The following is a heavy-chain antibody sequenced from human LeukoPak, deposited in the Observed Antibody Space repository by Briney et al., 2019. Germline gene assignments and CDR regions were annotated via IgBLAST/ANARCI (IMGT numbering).Heavy chain of an antibody. V-gene: IGHV1-18*01. CDR1: GGTFSSYA. Sequence: ASVKVSCKASGGTFSSYAISWVRQAPGQGLEWMGWISAYNGNTNYAQKLQGRVTMTTDTSTSTAYMELRSLRSDDTAVYYCARKIDYYDSSGSTAAYFDYWGQGTLVTVSS. J-gene: IGHJ4*02. CDR3: ARKIDYYDSSGSTAAYFDY. CDR2: ISAYNGNT. D-gene: IGHD3-22*01.